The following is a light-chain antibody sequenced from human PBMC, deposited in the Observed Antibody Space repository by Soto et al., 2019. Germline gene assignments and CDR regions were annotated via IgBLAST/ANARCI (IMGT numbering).Light chain of an antibody. J-gene: IGKJ2*01. Sequence: EVLMTQSQGTLSVSPGERVTVSCRASQSIGSNLAWYQQKPGQAPRLLIYGASTRVIGVPDRFSGGRSGTEFTLTISSLQPEDFAVYYCQHYGDWPPYTFGQGTNLDI. CDR2: GAS. CDR3: QHYGDWPPYT. V-gene: IGKV3-15*01. CDR1: QSIGSN.